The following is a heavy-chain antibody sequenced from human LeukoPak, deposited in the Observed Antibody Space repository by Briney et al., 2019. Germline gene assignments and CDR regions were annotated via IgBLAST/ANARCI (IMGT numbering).Heavy chain of an antibody. D-gene: IGHD2-8*01. CDR2: IYYSGST. CDR3: ARELYCTNGVCYPI. CDR1: GGSISSGDYY. J-gene: IGHJ3*02. V-gene: IGHV4-30-4*01. Sequence: KPSETLSLTCTVSGGSISSGDYYWSWIRQPPGKGLEWIGYIYYSGSTYYNPSLKSRVTISVDTSKNQFSLKLSSVTAADTAVYYCARELYCTNGVCYPIWGQGTMVTVSS.